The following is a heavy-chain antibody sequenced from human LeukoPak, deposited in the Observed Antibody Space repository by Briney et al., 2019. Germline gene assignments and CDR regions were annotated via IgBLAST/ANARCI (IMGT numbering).Heavy chain of an antibody. J-gene: IGHJ4*02. Sequence: MASETLSLTCTVSGGSISGSSYYWGWIRQPPGKGLEWIGSIYYSGSTYYNPSLKSRVTISVDTSKNQFSLKLNSVTATDTAVYYCARHLSSIVATGGGYFDYWGQGTLVTVSS. CDR1: GGSISGSSYY. V-gene: IGHV4-39*01. D-gene: IGHD5-12*01. CDR2: IYYSGST. CDR3: ARHLSSIVATGGGYFDY.